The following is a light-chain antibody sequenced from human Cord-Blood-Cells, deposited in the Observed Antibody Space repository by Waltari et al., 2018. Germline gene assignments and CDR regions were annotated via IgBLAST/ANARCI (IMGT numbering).Light chain of an antibody. J-gene: IGKJ1*01. V-gene: IGKV3-20*01. CDR1: QSVSSSY. Sequence: EVVLTQSAGTLSLSPGERATLPCRASQSVSSSYLAWYQQKPGQAPRLLIYGASSRATGIPDRFSGSGSGTDFTLTISRLEPEDFAVHYCQQYGSSPRTFGQGTKVEIK. CDR3: QQYGSSPRT. CDR2: GAS.